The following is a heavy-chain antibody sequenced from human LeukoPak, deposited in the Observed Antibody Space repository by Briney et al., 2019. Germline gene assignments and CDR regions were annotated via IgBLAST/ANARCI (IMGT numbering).Heavy chain of an antibody. CDR2: IYYSGST. CDR1: GGSISSGGYY. V-gene: IGHV4-31*03. Sequence: PSQTLSLTCTVSGGSISSGGYYWSWIRQHPGKGLEWIGYIYYSGSTYYNPSLKSRVTISVDTSKNQFSLKLSSVTAADTAVYYCARDPIIITFGGVFAQNAFDIWGQGTMVTVSS. D-gene: IGHD3-16*02. J-gene: IGHJ3*02. CDR3: ARDPIIITFGGVFAQNAFDI.